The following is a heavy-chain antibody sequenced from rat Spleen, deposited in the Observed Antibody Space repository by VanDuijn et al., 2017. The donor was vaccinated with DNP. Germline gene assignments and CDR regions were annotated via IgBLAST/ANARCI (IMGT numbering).Heavy chain of an antibody. CDR3: ATAIGDY. CDR1: GFTFSDYY. J-gene: IGHJ2*01. D-gene: IGHD1-2*01. Sequence: EVQLVESGGGLVQPGRSLKLSCAASGFTFSDYYMAWVRQAPTKGLEWVAYINYNGGITYYGDSVKGRFTVSRDNAKSTLYLQMDSLRSDDTATYFCATAIGDYWGQGVMVTVSS. CDR2: INYNGGIT. V-gene: IGHV5-20*01.